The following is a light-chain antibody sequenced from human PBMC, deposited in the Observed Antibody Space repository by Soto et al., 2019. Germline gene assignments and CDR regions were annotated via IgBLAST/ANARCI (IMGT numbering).Light chain of an antibody. J-gene: IGLJ1*01. Sequence: QSVLTQPPSASGTPGQRVTISCSGSSSNIGSNTVRWFQHLPGTAPKLLIYNSDQRPSGVPDRFSGSKSGTSASLAISGLQSEDEADFYCAAWDGSLNGYVFGTGTKLTVL. CDR3: AAWDGSLNGYV. V-gene: IGLV1-44*01. CDR1: SSNIGSNT. CDR2: NSD.